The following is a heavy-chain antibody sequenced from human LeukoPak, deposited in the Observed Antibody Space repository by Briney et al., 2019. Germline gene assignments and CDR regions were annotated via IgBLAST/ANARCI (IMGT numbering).Heavy chain of an antibody. Sequence: PGRSLRLSCAASGFTLSSYAMHWVRQAPGKGLEWVAVISYDGSNKYYADSVKGRFTISRDNSKNTLYLQMNSLRAEDTAVYYCARDAPYFDYWGQGTLVTVSS. CDR2: ISYDGSNK. CDR1: GFTLSSYA. CDR3: ARDAPYFDY. J-gene: IGHJ4*02. V-gene: IGHV3-30-3*01.